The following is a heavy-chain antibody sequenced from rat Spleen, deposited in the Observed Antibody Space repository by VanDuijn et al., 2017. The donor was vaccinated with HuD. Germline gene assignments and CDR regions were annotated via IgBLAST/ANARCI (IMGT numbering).Heavy chain of an antibody. CDR3: ARRHYGYTDYFDY. V-gene: IGHV5-29*01. Sequence: EVQLVESGGGLVQPGRSLKLSCAASGFTFSDYGVAWVRQAPTKGLEWVATISYDGSITYYRDSVKGRVTISRDNAKSTLYLQMDSLRSEDTATYYCARRHYGYTDYFDYWGQGVMVTVSS. D-gene: IGHD1-9*01. J-gene: IGHJ2*01. CDR2: ISYDGSIT. CDR1: GFTFSDYG.